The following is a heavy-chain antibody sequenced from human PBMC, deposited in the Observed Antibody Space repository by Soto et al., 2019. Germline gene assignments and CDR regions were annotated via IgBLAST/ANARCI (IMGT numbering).Heavy chain of an antibody. CDR3: ARAVGGYDSSGYGYYFAY. V-gene: IGHV1-18*04. CDR2: ISAYNGNT. D-gene: IGHD3-22*01. CDR1: GYTFTSYY. J-gene: IGHJ4*02. Sequence: GASVKVSCKASGYTFTSYYMHWVRQAPGQGLEWMGWISAYNGNTNYAQKLQGRVTMTTDTSTSTAYMELRSLRSDDTAVYYCARAVGGYDSSGYGYYFAYWGQGTLVTVSS.